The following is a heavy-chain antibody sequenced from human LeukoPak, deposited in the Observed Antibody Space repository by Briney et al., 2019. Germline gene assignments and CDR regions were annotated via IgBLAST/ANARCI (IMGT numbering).Heavy chain of an antibody. D-gene: IGHD2-15*01. Sequence: GESLQISCKCSGSIFISYWIGGGRPLPGKGREWMGIIYPGDSETRYSPSFQGQVTISADKSISTAYLQWSSLKASDTAMYYCARALGYCSGGSCYWAYFDYWGQGTLVTVSS. J-gene: IGHJ4*02. CDR1: GSIFISYW. CDR2: IYPGDSET. CDR3: ARALGYCSGGSCYWAYFDY. V-gene: IGHV5-51*01.